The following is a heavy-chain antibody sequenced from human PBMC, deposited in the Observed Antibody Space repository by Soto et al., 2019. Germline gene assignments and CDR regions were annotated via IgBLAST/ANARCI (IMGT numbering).Heavy chain of an antibody. D-gene: IGHD4-17*01. J-gene: IGHJ1*01. CDR1: GFTFINYA. V-gene: IGHV3-30-3*01. CDR3: ARYQVKGTMTIL. CDR2: ISYDGSIK. Sequence: PGGSLRLSCXASGFTFINYAMHWVRQAPGKGLEWVAVISYDGSIKYYADSVKGRFTISRDNSKNTMYLQMNSLSAEDTAVYHCARYQVKGTMTILWGQGTLVTVSS.